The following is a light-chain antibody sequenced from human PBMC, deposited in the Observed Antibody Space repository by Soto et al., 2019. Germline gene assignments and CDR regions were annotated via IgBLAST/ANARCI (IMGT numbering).Light chain of an antibody. CDR3: YSYAGNNRV. Sequence: QSVLTQPASVSGSPGQTITISCTGTSSDVGGYNYVSWYQHHPSKAPKLMIYEVTKRSSGVPDRFSGSKSGNTASLTVSGLLAEDEADYYCYSYAGNNRVFGTGTKVTVL. CDR2: EVT. CDR1: SSDVGGYNY. V-gene: IGLV2-8*01. J-gene: IGLJ1*01.